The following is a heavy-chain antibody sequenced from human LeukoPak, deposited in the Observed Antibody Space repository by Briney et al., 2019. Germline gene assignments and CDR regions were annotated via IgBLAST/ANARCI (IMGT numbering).Heavy chain of an antibody. CDR3: ARGRWELLLDY. CDR2: ISYDGSNK. Sequence: GRSLRLSCAASGFTFSSYAMHWVRQAPGKGLEWVAVISYDGSNKYYADSVKGRFTISRDNSKNTLYLQMNSLRAEDTAVYYCARGRWELLLDYWGQGTLVTVSS. J-gene: IGHJ4*02. D-gene: IGHD1-26*01. CDR1: GFTFSSYA. V-gene: IGHV3-30*04.